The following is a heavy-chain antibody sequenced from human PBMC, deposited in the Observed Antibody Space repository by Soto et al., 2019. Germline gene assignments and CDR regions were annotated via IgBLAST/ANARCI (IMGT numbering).Heavy chain of an antibody. D-gene: IGHD2-21*01. J-gene: IGHJ4*02. CDR2: IKEDGSER. V-gene: IGHV3-7*01. Sequence: GGSLRLSCAASRFTFSSYWMSWVRQAPGKGLEWVANIKEDGSERYYVDSVKGRFTISRDNAKNSLYLQMNSLRAEDTTVYYCARIIYGGDYYFDYWGQGALVTVSS. CDR3: ARIIYGGDYYFDY. CDR1: RFTFSSYW.